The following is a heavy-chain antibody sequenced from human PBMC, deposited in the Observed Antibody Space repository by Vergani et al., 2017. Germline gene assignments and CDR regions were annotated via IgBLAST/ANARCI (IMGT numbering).Heavy chain of an antibody. Sequence: QVQLQESGPGLVKPSETLSLTCTVSGGSISSYYWSWIRQPPGKGLEWIGYIYYSGSTNYNPALKSRVTISVDTSKNQFSLKLRFVTAADTAVYYCARLSLGYGSSTSCYDYYYYYYGMDVWGQGTTVTVSS. CDR3: ARLSLGYGSSTSCYDYYYYYYGMDV. V-gene: IGHV4-59*01. D-gene: IGHD2-2*01. CDR1: GGSISSYY. CDR2: IYYSGST. J-gene: IGHJ6*02.